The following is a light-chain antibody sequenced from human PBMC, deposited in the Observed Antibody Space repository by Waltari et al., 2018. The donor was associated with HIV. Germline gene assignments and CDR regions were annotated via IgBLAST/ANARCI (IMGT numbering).Light chain of an antibody. Sequence: QSALTQPASVSGSPGQSMTIPCPGTSSDFGSYTLVSWYQQHPGKAPKPMIYEVSKRPSGVSNRFSGSKSGNTASLTISGLQAEDEADYYCCSYAGTSTVVFGGGTKLTVL. CDR3: CSYAGTSTVV. J-gene: IGLJ2*01. CDR1: SSDFGSYTL. V-gene: IGLV2-23*02. CDR2: EVS.